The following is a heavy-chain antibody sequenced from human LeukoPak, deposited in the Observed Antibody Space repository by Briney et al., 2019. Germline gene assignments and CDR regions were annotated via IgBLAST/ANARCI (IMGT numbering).Heavy chain of an antibody. CDR1: GGSIDNSHYY. V-gene: IGHV4-39*01. CDR2: IHYSGST. CDR3: VRLVSGVIDY. J-gene: IGHJ4*02. Sequence: PSETLSLTCTVSGGSIDNSHYYWGWIRQPPGEGLEWIASIHYSGSTHYNPSLKSRVTISVDTSKNQFSLKLSSVTAADTAVYDCVRLVSGVIDYWGERNLVTVSS. D-gene: IGHD6-19*01.